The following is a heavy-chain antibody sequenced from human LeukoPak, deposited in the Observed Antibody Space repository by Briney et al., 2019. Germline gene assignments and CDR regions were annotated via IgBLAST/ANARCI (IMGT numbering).Heavy chain of an antibody. J-gene: IGHJ4*02. Sequence: SETLSLTCTVPGGSISSYYWSWIRQPAGKGLEWIGRIYTSGSTNYNPSLKSRVTMSVDTSKNQFSLKLSSVTAADTAVYYCARDIFGPYCTNGVCPYYFDYWGQGTLVTVSS. V-gene: IGHV4-4*07. D-gene: IGHD2-8*01. CDR3: ARDIFGPYCTNGVCPYYFDY. CDR1: GGSISSYY. CDR2: IYTSGST.